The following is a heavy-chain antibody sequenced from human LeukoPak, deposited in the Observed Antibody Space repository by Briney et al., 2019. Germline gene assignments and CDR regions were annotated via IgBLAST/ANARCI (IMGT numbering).Heavy chain of an antibody. J-gene: IGHJ4*02. V-gene: IGHV3-30*03. CDR2: ISYDGSNK. CDR3: AREGPCGNSQFDY. Sequence: PGRSLRLSCAASGFIFSTYAMCWVRQAPGKGLEWVAAISYDGSNKYYADSVKGRFTTSRDNSKNTLYLQMNSLRAEDTAVYYCAREGPCGNSQFDYWGQGTLVTVSS. CDR1: GFIFSTYA. D-gene: IGHD2/OR15-2a*01.